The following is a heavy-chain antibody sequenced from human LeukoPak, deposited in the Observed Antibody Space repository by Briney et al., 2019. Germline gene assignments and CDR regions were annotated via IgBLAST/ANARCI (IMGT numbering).Heavy chain of an antibody. CDR2: IYQSGST. CDR3: ARSLSTAGIDY. Sequence: SETLSLTCAVSGYSITTGRYWGWIRLPPGKGLEWIGSIYQSGSTYYNPSLKSRLTISVDTSKNQFSLKLRSVTAADTAVYYCARSLSTAGIDYWGQGTLVTVSS. CDR1: GYSITTGRY. V-gene: IGHV4-38-2*01. J-gene: IGHJ4*02. D-gene: IGHD2-2*01.